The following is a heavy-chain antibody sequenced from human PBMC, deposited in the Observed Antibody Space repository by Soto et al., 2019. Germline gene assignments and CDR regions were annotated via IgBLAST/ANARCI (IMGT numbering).Heavy chain of an antibody. D-gene: IGHD6-19*01. CDR3: AAPGGEQWLGPFRY. V-gene: IGHV1-3*05. CDR2: INAGNGNT. J-gene: IGHJ4*02. CDR1: GYTFTSYA. Sequence: QVQLVQSGAEEKKPGASVKVSCKASGYTFTSYAMHWVRQAPGQRLEWMGWINAGNGNTKYSQKFQGRVTITRDTSARTAYMGRRRLRSEDTGVYYCAAPGGEQWLGPFRYWGQGTLVTVSS.